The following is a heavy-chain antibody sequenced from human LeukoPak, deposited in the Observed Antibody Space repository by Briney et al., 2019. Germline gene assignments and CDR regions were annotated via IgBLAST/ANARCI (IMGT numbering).Heavy chain of an antibody. CDR3: GRLGTLYCSTIGCHPNWYFDL. CDR2: TYPGDSDT. D-gene: IGHD2-2*01. Sequence: GESLKISCKGSGYSFTSYWIGWVRQMPGKGLEWMGITYPGDSDTRYSPSFQGQVTIAADKSISTAYLQWSSLKASDTAVYYCGRLGTLYCSTIGCHPNWYFDLWGRGTLVTVSS. V-gene: IGHV5-51*01. J-gene: IGHJ2*01. CDR1: GYSFTSYW.